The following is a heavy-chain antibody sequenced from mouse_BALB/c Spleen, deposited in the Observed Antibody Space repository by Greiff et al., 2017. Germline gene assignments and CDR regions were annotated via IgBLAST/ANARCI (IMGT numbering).Heavy chain of an antibody. V-gene: IGHV5-9-4*01. D-gene: IGHD3-1*01. Sequence: EVKLVESGGGLVKPGGSLKLSCAASGFTFSSYAMSWVRQSPEKRLEWVAEISSGGSYTYYPDTVTGRFTISRDNAKNTLYLEMSSLRSEDTAMYYCARDRGTTSYWYFDVWGAGTTVTVSS. CDR1: GFTFSSYA. CDR3: ARDRGTTSYWYFDV. J-gene: IGHJ1*01. CDR2: ISSGGSYT.